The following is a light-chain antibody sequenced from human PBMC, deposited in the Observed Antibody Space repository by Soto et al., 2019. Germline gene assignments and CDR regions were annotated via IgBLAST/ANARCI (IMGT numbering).Light chain of an antibody. CDR1: SSDVGDFHY. Sequence: QSALTQPASVSGSPGQSITISCTGTSSDVGDFHYVSWYQQHPGKAPNLVIYDVTSRPSGVSNRFSGSKSGNTASLAISGLQADDEADYYCSSYTSSSTYVFGTGTKVTVL. CDR2: DVT. CDR3: SSYTSSSTYV. V-gene: IGLV2-14*01. J-gene: IGLJ1*01.